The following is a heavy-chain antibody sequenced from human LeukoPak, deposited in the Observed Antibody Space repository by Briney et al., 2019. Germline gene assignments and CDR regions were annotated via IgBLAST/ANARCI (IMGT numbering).Heavy chain of an antibody. V-gene: IGHV3-9*01. CDR1: GFTFDDYA. J-gene: IGHJ4*02. CDR2: ITWNSGNI. D-gene: IGHD3-10*01. CDR3: AKDSSYYYGSGSYFDY. Sequence: GGSLRLSCAASGFTFDDYAMHWVRQAPGKGLEWVSGITWNSGNIGYADSVKGRFTISRDNAKNSLYLQMNSLRVEDTALYYCAKDSSYYYGSGSYFDYWGQGTLVTVSS.